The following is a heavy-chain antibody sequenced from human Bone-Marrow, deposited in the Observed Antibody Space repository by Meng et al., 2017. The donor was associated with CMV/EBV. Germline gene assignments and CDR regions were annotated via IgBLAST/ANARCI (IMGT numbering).Heavy chain of an antibody. V-gene: IGHV4-30-4*01. D-gene: IGHD4-17*01. Sequence: CTVSGGSISSGDYYWSWIRQPPGKGLEWIGYIYYIGSTYYNPSLKSRVTISVDTSKNQFSLKLSSVTAADTAVYYCASTTVTTLSFNYWGQGTLVTVSS. CDR1: GGSISSGDYY. CDR2: IYYIGST. CDR3: ASTTVTTLSFNY. J-gene: IGHJ4*02.